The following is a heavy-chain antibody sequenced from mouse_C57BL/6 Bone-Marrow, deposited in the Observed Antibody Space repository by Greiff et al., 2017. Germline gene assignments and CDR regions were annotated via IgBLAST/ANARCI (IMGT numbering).Heavy chain of an antibody. Sequence: EVQLQQSVAELVRPGASVKLSCTASGFKIKNTYMHWVKQRPEQGLEWIGRIDPANGNTKYAPKFQGKATITADTYSNTAYLQISSLTSEDTAIYYCARGITGVDYWGQGTTLTVSS. V-gene: IGHV14-3*01. CDR3: ARGITGVDY. D-gene: IGHD4-1*01. CDR2: IDPANGNT. CDR1: GFKIKNTY. J-gene: IGHJ2*01.